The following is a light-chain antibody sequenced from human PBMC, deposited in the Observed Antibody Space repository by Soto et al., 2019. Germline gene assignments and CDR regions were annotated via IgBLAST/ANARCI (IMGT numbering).Light chain of an antibody. CDR1: EIVHSW. V-gene: IGKV1-5*03. J-gene: IGKJ1*01. CDR3: LQYFSYPPS. Sequence: DIQGTQSPSTLSASVGDSVTITCRDSEIVHSWLAWHQQKPGKTPKLLIDKASSLESGVPSRFSGSGSGTEFTLTISSLQPDDSATYYCLQYFSYPPSFGHGTKVEI. CDR2: KAS.